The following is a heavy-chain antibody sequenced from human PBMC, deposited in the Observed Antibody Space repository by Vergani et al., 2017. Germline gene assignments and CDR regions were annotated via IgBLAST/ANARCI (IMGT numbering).Heavy chain of an antibody. Sequence: EVQLVQSGAEVKKPGESLRISCKGSGYSFTSYWISWVRQLPGKGLEWMGRIDPSDSYTNYSPSFQGHVTISADKSISTAYLQWSSLKASDTAMYYCARAARPYYYMDVWGKGTTVTVSS. CDR3: ARAARPYYYMDV. CDR2: IDPSDSYT. CDR1: GYSFTSYW. D-gene: IGHD6-6*01. V-gene: IGHV5-10-1*03. J-gene: IGHJ6*03.